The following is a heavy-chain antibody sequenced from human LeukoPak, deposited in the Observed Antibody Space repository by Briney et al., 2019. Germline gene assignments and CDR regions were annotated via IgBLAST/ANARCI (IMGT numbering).Heavy chain of an antibody. CDR1: GFTFSSYG. CDR2: ISYDGSNK. J-gene: IGHJ1*01. CDR3: ARGRRWATVTTSGEGAEYFQH. V-gene: IGHV3-30*03. D-gene: IGHD4-17*01. Sequence: GGSLRLSCAASGFTFSSYGMHWVRQAPGKGLEWVAVISYDGSNKYYADSVKGRFTISRDNSKNTLYLQMNSLRAEDTAVYYCARGRRWATVTTSGEGAEYFQHWGQGTLVTVSS.